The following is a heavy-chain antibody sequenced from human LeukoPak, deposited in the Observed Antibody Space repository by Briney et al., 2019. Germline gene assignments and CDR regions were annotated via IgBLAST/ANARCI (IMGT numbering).Heavy chain of an antibody. CDR1: GGSISSYY. D-gene: IGHD3-3*01. J-gene: IGHJ5*02. Sequence: SETLSLTCTVSGGSISSYYWSWIRQPPGKGLEWIGYIYYSGSTNYNPSLKSRVTISVDTSKNQFSLKLSSVTAADTAVYYCARVRRVGAPPYTIFGVVTEDWVWFDPWGQGTLVTVSS. CDR2: IYYSGST. V-gene: IGHV4-59*12. CDR3: ARVRRVGAPPYTIFGVVTEDWVWFDP.